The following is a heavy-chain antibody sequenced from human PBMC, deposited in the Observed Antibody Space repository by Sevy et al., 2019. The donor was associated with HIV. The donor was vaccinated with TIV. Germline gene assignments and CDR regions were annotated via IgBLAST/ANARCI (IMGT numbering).Heavy chain of an antibody. V-gene: IGHV3-48*02. CDR2: ISKSGSTT. CDR3: AREENRELGTIPLDS. J-gene: IGHJ4*02. Sequence: GGSLRLSCAASGFTFSHHNMNWVRQAPGKGLEWISYISKSGSTTYFADSVRGRFTISRDNAKNSLFLEMHGLTDEDTAVYYCAREENRELGTIPLDSWGLGIQVTVSS. CDR1: GFTFSHHN. D-gene: IGHD7-27*01.